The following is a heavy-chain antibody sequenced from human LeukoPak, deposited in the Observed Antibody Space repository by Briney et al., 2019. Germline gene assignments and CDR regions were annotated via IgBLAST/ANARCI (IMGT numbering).Heavy chain of an antibody. J-gene: IGHJ4*02. CDR3: ARAFRAARALTDY. CDR2: INPNSGGT. CDR1: GYTFTGYY. D-gene: IGHD6-6*01. Sequence: ASVKVSCKASGYTFTGYYMHWVRQAPGQGLEWMGWINPNSGGTNYAQKFQGRVTMTRDTSISTAYMELSRLRSDDMAVYYCARAFRAARALTDYWGQGTLVTVSS. V-gene: IGHV1-2*02.